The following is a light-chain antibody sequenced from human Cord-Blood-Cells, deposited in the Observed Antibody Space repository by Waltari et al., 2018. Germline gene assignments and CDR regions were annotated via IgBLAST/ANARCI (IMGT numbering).Light chain of an antibody. J-gene: IGLJ2*01. Sequence: QSALTQPASVSGSPGQSLTISCTGTSSDVGGYNYVSWYQQHQGKAPKLMIYDVSNRPSGVSNRFSGSKSGNTASLTISGLQAEDEADYYCSSYTSSSTLVFGGGTNLTVL. CDR3: SSYTSSSTLV. V-gene: IGLV2-14*01. CDR1: SSDVGGYNY. CDR2: DVS.